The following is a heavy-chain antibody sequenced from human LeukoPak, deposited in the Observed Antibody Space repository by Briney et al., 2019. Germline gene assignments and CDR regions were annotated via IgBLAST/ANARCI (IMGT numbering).Heavy chain of an antibody. CDR2: IRYDGSNK. Sequence: GGSLRLSCAASGFTFNTYGMDWVRQAPGKGLEWVAYIRYDGSNKNYADSVKGRFTISRDNSKNTLCLQMSSLRAEDTAVYYCAKVVTGYCSTTSCPFDSWGQGTLVTVSS. CDR3: AKVVTGYCSTTSCPFDS. CDR1: GFTFNTYG. V-gene: IGHV3-30*02. D-gene: IGHD2-2*01. J-gene: IGHJ4*02.